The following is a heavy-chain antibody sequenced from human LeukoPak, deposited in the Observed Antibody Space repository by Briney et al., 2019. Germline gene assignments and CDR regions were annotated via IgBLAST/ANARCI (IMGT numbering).Heavy chain of an antibody. V-gene: IGHV3-21*01. Sequence: GGSLRLSCAASGFTFSSYSMNWVRQAPGKGLEWVSSISSSSSYIYYADSAKGRFTISRDNAKNSLYLQMNSLRAEDTAVYYCARELGYSSGWLDYWGQGTLVTVSS. CDR1: GFTFSSYS. CDR3: ARELGYSSGWLDY. J-gene: IGHJ4*02. D-gene: IGHD6-19*01. CDR2: ISSSSSYI.